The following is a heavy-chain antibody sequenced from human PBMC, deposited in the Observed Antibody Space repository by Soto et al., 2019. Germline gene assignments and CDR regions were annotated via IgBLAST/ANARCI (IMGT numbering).Heavy chain of an antibody. J-gene: IGHJ4*02. D-gene: IGHD6-13*01. Sequence: GGSLRLSCAAPGFTFSSYEMNWVRQAPGKGLEWVSYISSSGSTIYYADSVKGRFTISRDNAKNSLYLQMNSLRAEDTAVYYCARSWQQLVPFDYWGQGTLVTVSS. CDR3: ARSWQQLVPFDY. V-gene: IGHV3-48*03. CDR2: ISSSGSTI. CDR1: GFTFSSYE.